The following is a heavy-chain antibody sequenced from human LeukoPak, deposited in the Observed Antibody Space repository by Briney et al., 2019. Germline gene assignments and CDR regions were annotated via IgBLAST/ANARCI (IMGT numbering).Heavy chain of an antibody. CDR2: INTNTGNP. CDR1: GYTFTSYG. Sequence: ASVKVSCKASGYTFTSYGISWVRQAPGQGLEWMGWINTNTGNPTYAQGFTGRFVFSLDTSVSTAYLQISSLKAEDTAVYYCARERAIEYDAFDIWGQGTMVTVSS. CDR3: ARERAIEYDAFDI. D-gene: IGHD1-26*01. V-gene: IGHV7-4-1*02. J-gene: IGHJ3*02.